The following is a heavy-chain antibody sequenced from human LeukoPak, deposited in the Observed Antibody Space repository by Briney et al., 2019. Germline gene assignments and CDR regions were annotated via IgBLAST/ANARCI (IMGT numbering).Heavy chain of an antibody. CDR3: SSPNYDSSGYCAFDI. J-gene: IGHJ3*02. CDR2: ISSSGNTI. V-gene: IGHV3-48*03. Sequence: GGSLRLSCVASGFTFSSHEMNWVRQAPGKGLEWVSYISSSGNTIYYADSVKGRFTISRDNSENSLYLEKNSLGGDDTAVYYRSSPNYDSSGYCAFDIWGQGTMVPVS. D-gene: IGHD3-22*01. CDR1: GFTFSSHE.